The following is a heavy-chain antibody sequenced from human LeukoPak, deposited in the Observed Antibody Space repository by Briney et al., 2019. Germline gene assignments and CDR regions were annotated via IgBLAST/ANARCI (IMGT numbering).Heavy chain of an antibody. J-gene: IGHJ4*02. Sequence: MPSETLSLTCAVYGVSFSGYYWSWIRQPPGKGLEWIGEINHSGSTNYNPSLKSRVTISVDTSKNQFSLKLSSVTAADTAVYYCARDRGYSSSWYLYWGQGTLVTVSS. CDR1: GVSFSGYY. D-gene: IGHD6-13*01. V-gene: IGHV4-34*01. CDR2: INHSGST. CDR3: ARDRGYSSSWYLY.